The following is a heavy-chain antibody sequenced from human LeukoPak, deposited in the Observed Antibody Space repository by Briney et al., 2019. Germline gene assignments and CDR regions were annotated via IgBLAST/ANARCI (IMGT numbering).Heavy chain of an antibody. V-gene: IGHV3-21*01. Sequence: KPGGSLRLSCAASGFTFSSYSMNWVRQAPGKGLEWVSSISSSSSYIYYADSVKGRFTISRDNAKNSLYLQINSLRAEDTAVYYCAREGGSEAFDIWGQGTMVTVSS. CDR3: AREGGSEAFDI. CDR2: ISSSSSYI. CDR1: GFTFSSYS. J-gene: IGHJ3*02. D-gene: IGHD3-16*01.